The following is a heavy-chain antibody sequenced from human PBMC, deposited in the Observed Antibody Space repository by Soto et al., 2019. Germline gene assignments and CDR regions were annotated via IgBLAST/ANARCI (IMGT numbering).Heavy chain of an antibody. Sequence: PLRLSCEASGFTFRSYAMHWVRQAPGKGVERVAVISYDGSNKYYADSVKGRFTISRDNAKNSFSLQMNSLRAEDTALYYCATTRDLGKCGNNCPGNSQFDPWGQGTLVTGSS. CDR3: ATTRDLGKCGNNCPGNSQFDP. V-gene: IGHV3-30-3*01. D-gene: IGHD1-20*01. J-gene: IGHJ5*02. CDR1: GFTFRSYA. CDR2: ISYDGSNK.